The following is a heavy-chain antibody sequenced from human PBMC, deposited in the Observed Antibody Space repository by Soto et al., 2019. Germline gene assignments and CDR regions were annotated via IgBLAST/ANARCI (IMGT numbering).Heavy chain of an antibody. CDR1: GYTFTNYD. CDR3: ARGPTYYYDSSGHLYNWFDP. Sequence: QVQLVQSGAEEKKPGASVKVSCKASGYTFTNYDINWVRQATGQGLEWMGWMNPNSGNTGYAQKFQGRVTMTRNTSISTAYMELSSLRSEDTAVYYCARGPTYYYDSSGHLYNWFDPWGQGTLVTVSS. D-gene: IGHD3-22*01. V-gene: IGHV1-8*01. CDR2: MNPNSGNT. J-gene: IGHJ5*02.